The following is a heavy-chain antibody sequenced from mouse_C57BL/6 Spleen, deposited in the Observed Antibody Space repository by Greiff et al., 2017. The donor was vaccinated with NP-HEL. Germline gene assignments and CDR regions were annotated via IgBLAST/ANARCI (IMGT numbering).Heavy chain of an antibody. CDR2: IYPGSGST. Sequence: QVQLQQPGAELVKPGASVKMSCKASGYTFTSYWITWVKQRPGQGLEWIGDIYPGSGSTNYNEKFKSRATLTVDTSSSTAYMQLSSLTSEDSAVYYCARFGVVATDYFDYWGQGTTLTVSS. CDR3: ARFGVVATDYFDY. CDR1: GYTFTSYW. D-gene: IGHD1-1*01. J-gene: IGHJ2*01. V-gene: IGHV1-55*01.